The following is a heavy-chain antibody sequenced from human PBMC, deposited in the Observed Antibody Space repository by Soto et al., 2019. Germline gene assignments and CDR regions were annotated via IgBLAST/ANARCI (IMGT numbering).Heavy chain of an antibody. D-gene: IGHD3-22*01. CDR1: GFTFSSYA. CDR3: AKDQYYDSSGTPGGMDV. CDR2: ISGSGGST. V-gene: IGHV3-23*01. J-gene: IGHJ6*02. Sequence: EVQLLESGGGLVQPGGPLRLSCAASGFTFSSYAMSWVRQAPGKGLEWVSAISGSGGSTYYADSVKGRFTISRDNSKNTLYLQMNSLRAEDTAVYYCAKDQYYDSSGTPGGMDVWGQGTTVTVSS.